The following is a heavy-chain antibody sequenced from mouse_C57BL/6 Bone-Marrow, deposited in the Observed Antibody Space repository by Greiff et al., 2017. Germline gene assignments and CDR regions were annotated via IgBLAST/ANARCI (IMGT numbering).Heavy chain of an antibody. CDR1: GYSITSDY. J-gene: IGHJ1*03. V-gene: IGHV3-8*01. CDR2: ISYSGST. CDR3: ARGSRWYFDV. Sequence: EVQLLQSGPGLAKPSQTLSLTCSVTGYSITSDYWNWIRKFPGNKLEYMGYISYSGSTYYNPSLKSRLSITRDTSKNQYYLQLNSVTTEDTATCDCARGSRWYFDVWGTGTTVTVSS.